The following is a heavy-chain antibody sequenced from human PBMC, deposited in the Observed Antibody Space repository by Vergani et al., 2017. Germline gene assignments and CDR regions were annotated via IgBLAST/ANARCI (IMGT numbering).Heavy chain of an antibody. CDR3: ARHVYSSSHEYYYYYGMDV. D-gene: IGHD6-6*01. V-gene: IGHV4-39*01. CDR2: IYYSGST. CDR1: GGSISSSSYY. J-gene: IGHJ6*02. Sequence: QLQLQESGPGLVKPSETLSLTCTVSGGSISSSSYYWGWIRQPPGKGLEWIGSIYYSGSTYYNPSLKSRVTISVDTSKNQFSLKLSSVTAADTAVYYCARHVYSSSHEYYYYYGMDVWGQGTTVTVSS.